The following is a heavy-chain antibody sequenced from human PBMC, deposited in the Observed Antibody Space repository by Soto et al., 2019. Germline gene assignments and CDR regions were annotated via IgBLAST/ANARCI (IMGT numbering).Heavy chain of an antibody. CDR1: GDSIISQSHW. Sequence: QVQLQESGPGLVKPSGTLFLTCVVSGDSIISQSHWWSWVRQSPGKGLEWMGEIHHSGSTNYNPSLKGRVTMSVDNRKSQFSLQMTSVTAADTAVYYCARGIDYRWADWGQGSLVIVSS. CDR3: ARGIDYRWAD. J-gene: IGHJ4*02. V-gene: IGHV4-4*02. D-gene: IGHD3-16*01. CDR2: IHHSGST.